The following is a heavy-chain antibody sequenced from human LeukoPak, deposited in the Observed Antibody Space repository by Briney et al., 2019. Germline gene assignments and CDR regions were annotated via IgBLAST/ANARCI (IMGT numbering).Heavy chain of an antibody. CDR1: GFSLSTTGVG. J-gene: IGHJ4*02. V-gene: IGHV2-5*02. D-gene: IGHD6-19*01. CDR2: LYWDDDE. CDR3: TSGSGRTFDY. Sequence: SGPTLVNPTQTLTLTCTFSGFSLSTTGVGVGWVRQPPGKALEWLALLYWDDDERYSPSLKTRLTISKDTSKNQVVLTMTNMDPVDTATYYCTSGSGRTFDYWGQGTLDTVSS.